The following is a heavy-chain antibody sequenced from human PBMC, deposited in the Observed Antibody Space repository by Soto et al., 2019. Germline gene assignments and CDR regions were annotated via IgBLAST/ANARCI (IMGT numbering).Heavy chain of an antibody. CDR2: IIPILGTA. D-gene: IGHD2-2*01. J-gene: IGHJ4*02. CDR3: ASRYGSSDY. V-gene: IGHV1-69*08. Sequence: QVQLVQSGAEVKKPGSSVKVSCKASGGTFSSYTISWVRQAPGQGLEWMGRIIPILGTANYAQKLQGRVTSTADKSTSTAYMELGTLRSEDTAVHSFASRYGSSDYWGQGTLVTVSS. CDR1: GGTFSSYT.